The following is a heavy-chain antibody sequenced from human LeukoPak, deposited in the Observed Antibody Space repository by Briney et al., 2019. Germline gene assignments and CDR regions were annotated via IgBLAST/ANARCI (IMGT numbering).Heavy chain of an antibody. CDR3: AREGYCSSTSCSDNFDY. D-gene: IGHD2-2*01. Sequence: SETLSLTCTVSGGSISSYYWSWIRQPPGKGLEWIGYIYYSGSTNYNPSLKSRVTISVDTSKNQFSLKLSSVTAADTAVYYCAREGYCSSTSCSDNFDYWGQGTLVTVSS. V-gene: IGHV4-59*01. J-gene: IGHJ4*02. CDR2: IYYSGST. CDR1: GGSISSYY.